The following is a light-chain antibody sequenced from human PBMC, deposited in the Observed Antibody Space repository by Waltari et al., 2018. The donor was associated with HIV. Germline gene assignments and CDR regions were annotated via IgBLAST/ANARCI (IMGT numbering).Light chain of an antibody. CDR2: KDT. V-gene: IGLV3-25*03. J-gene: IGLJ3*02. CDR1: ALPKQY. Sequence: SSELTQPPSVSVSPGQAARIPCSGDALPKQYAYWYQQKPGQAPVLVIYKDTERPSGLPERFSGSSSGTTVTLTISGVQAEDEADYYCQSADSGTWVFGGGTKLTVL. CDR3: QSADSGTWV.